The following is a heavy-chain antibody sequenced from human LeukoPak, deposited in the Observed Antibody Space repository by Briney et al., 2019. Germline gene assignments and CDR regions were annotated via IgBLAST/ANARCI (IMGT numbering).Heavy chain of an antibody. CDR1: GYTFTGYY. CDR3: AREIVAGSDSSWYYFDY. V-gene: IGHV1-2*02. Sequence: ASVKVSCTASGYTFTGYYMHWVRQAPGQGLGWMGWINPNSGGTNYAQKFQGRVTMTRDTSISTDYMELSRLRSDDTAVYYCAREIVAGSDSSWYYFDYWGQGTLVTVSS. D-gene: IGHD6-13*01. J-gene: IGHJ4*02. CDR2: INPNSGGT.